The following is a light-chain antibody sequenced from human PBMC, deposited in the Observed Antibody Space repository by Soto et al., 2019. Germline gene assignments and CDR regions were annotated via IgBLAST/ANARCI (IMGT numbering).Light chain of an antibody. CDR2: GAS. CDR3: QQYGGSPIT. CDR1: QSVSSR. V-gene: IGKV3-20*01. Sequence: EIVLTQSPGTLSLSPGERATLSCRASQSVSSRLAWYQHKPGQAPRLLISGASSRATGIPDRFSGSGSGTDFTLTISRLEPEDFALYYCQQYGGSPITFGQGTRPEI. J-gene: IGKJ5*01.